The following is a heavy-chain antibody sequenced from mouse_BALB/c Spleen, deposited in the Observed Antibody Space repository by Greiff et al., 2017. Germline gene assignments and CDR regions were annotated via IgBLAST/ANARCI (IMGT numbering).Heavy chain of an antibody. J-gene: IGHJ4*01. CDR3: ARWGYDGYSRYAMDY. V-gene: IGHV3-2*02. CDR1: GYSITSDYA. CDR2: ISYSGST. D-gene: IGHD2-3*01. Sequence: EVQLVESGPGLVKPSQSLSLTCTVTGYSITSDYAWNWIRQFPGNKLEWMGYISYSGSTSYNPSLKSRISITRDTSKNQFFLQLNSVTTEDTATYYCARWGYDGYSRYAMDYWGQGTSVTVSS.